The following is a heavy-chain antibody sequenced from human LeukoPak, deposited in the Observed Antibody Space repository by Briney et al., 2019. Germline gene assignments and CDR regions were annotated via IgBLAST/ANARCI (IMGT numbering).Heavy chain of an antibody. D-gene: IGHD3-22*01. CDR2: IAVASGNT. J-gene: IGHJ4*02. CDR3: AAVFGSGYYYYFDY. CDR1: GFPFTSSS. V-gene: IGHV1-58*02. Sequence: GASVKVSCKASGFPFTSSSMQWVRQARGQRLEWIGWIAVASGNTNYAQKFQGRVTITRDMSTSTAYMELSSLRSEGTAVYYCAAVFGSGYYYYFDYWGQGTLVTVSS.